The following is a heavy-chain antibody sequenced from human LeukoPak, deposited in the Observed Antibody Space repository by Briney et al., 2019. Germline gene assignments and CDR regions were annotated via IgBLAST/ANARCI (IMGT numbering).Heavy chain of an antibody. D-gene: IGHD1-26*01. V-gene: IGHV3-11*04. CDR2: ISSSGTTI. CDR1: GFTFNDYY. CDR3: ARDPYNGNYGDSYYYYMDV. Sequence: PGGSLRLSCAASGFTFNDYYMSWIRQAPGKGLEWVSYISSSGTTIYNADSVKGRFSVSRDNPKNSLYLQMNSLRAEDTAIYYCARDPYNGNYGDSYYYYMDVWGKGTTVTISS. J-gene: IGHJ6*03.